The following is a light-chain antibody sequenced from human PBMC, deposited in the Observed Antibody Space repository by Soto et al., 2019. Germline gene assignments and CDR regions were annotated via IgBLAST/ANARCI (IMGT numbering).Light chain of an antibody. CDR3: QQSGSSTLT. V-gene: IGKV3-20*01. CDR1: QSLSSNF. J-gene: IGKJ4*01. CDR2: GAS. Sequence: EIVMTQSPATLSLSPGERATLSCRASQSLSSNFLAWYQQKPGQAPRLIIYGASKRETGIPDRFSGSGAATEFTRTISRLEPEDFAVYFCQQSGSSTLTFGGGTKVDNK.